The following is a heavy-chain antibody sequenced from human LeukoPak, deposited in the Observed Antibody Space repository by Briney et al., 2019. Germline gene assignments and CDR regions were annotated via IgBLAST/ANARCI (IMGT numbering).Heavy chain of an antibody. J-gene: IGHJ4*02. D-gene: IGHD4-23*01. V-gene: IGHV3-64*04. CDR2: TSSSGGNT. Sequence: GGSLRLSCSASGFTFSSCAMHWVRQAPGKGLEFVSATSSSGGNTYYADSVKGRFTISRDNAKNTLYLQMNSLRVEDTAVYYCARGRPHGNDYWGQGTLVTVSS. CDR1: GFTFSSCA. CDR3: ARGRPHGNDY.